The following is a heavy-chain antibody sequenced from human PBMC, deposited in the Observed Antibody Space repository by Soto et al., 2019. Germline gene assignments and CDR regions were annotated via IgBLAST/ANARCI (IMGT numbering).Heavy chain of an antibody. Sequence: LRLSCAASTFSFSSYAMHWVRQAPGKGLEWVAVISYDGSNKYYADSVKGRFTSSRDNSKNTLYLQLNSLRAEDTAVYYCARAQVAITMLVVGQATEFGAVDYWAQGTLVTVSS. D-gene: IGHD3-22*01. V-gene: IGHV3-30-3*01. CDR3: ARAQVAITMLVVGQATEFGAVDY. J-gene: IGHJ4*02. CDR1: TFSFSSYA. CDR2: ISYDGSNK.